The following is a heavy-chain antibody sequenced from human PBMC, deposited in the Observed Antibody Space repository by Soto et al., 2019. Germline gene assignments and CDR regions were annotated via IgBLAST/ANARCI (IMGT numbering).Heavy chain of an antibody. J-gene: IGHJ6*02. D-gene: IGHD5-18*01. CDR1: GYSFTTYG. Sequence: GASVKVSCKASGYSFTTYGIFWVRQAPGQGLEWMGWISPYNGNTNYAQKLQGRVTMTTDTSTSTAYMELRSLRSDDTAVYYCARVGGYSYGFHYYYGMDVWGQGTTVTVSS. CDR2: ISPYNGNT. V-gene: IGHV1-18*01. CDR3: ARVGGYSYGFHYYYGMDV.